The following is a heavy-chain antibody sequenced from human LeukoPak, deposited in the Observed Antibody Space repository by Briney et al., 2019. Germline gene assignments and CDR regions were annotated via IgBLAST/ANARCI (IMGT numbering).Heavy chain of an antibody. CDR2: TSAYNGNT. D-gene: IGHD6-13*01. CDR3: ARDPYSSSWYYYYGMDV. V-gene: IGHV1-18*01. J-gene: IGHJ6*02. Sequence: ASVKVSCTASGYTFTSYGISWVRQAPGQGLEWMGWTSAYNGNTNYAQKLQGRVTMTTDTSTSTAYMELRSLRSDDTAVYYCARDPYSSSWYYYYGMDVWGQGTTVTVSS. CDR1: GYTFTSYG.